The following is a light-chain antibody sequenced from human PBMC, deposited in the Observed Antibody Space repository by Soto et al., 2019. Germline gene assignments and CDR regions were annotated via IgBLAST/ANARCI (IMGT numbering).Light chain of an antibody. CDR3: QQYNSYPL. Sequence: DIQMTQSPSTLSASVQHRVTITCRATQSISSWLAWYQQKPGKAPKLLSYDASSLESWVPSRFSGSGSGTEFTLTISSLQPDDFATYYCQQYNSYPLFGQGTKVDIK. CDR1: QSISSW. V-gene: IGKV1-5*01. J-gene: IGKJ1*01. CDR2: DAS.